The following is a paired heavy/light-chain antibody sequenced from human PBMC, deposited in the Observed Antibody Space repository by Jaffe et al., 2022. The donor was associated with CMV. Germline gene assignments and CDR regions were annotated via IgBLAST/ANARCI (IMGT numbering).Light chain of an antibody. CDR3: QQYNSYSTWT. Sequence: DIQMTQSPSTLSASVGDRVTITCRASQSISSWLAWYQQKPGKAPKLLIYKASSLESGVPSRFSGSGSGTEFTLTISSLQPDDFATYYCQQYNSYSTWTFGQGTKVEIK. V-gene: IGKV1-5*03. J-gene: IGKJ1*01. CDR1: QSISSW. CDR2: KAS.
Heavy chain of an antibody. CDR1: GFTFSSYA. Sequence: EVQLVESGGGLVQPGGSLRLSCAASGFTFSSYAMSWVRQAPGKGLEWVSAISGSGGSTYYADSVKGRFTISRDNSKNTLYLQMNSLRAEDTAVYYCAKGGQLLWFGELLGEFDYWGQGTLVTVSS. D-gene: IGHD3-10*01. CDR2: ISGSGGST. V-gene: IGHV3-23*04. CDR3: AKGGQLLWFGELLGEFDY. J-gene: IGHJ4*02.